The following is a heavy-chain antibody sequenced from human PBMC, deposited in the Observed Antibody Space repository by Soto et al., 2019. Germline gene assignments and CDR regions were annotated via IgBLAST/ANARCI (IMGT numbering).Heavy chain of an antibody. D-gene: IGHD2-2*01. CDR1: GFTFSSYW. J-gene: IGHJ6*02. V-gene: IGHV3-7*01. CDR2: IKQDGSEK. CDR3: ARDGGAPPVSRSAYCSSASCYYYYGMDV. Sequence: GGSLRLSCAASGFTFSSYWMSWVRQAPGKGLEWVANIKQDGSEKYYVDSVKGRLTISRENAKNSLYLQMNSLRAEDTAVYYCARDGGAPPVSRSAYCSSASCYYYYGMDVWGQGTTVTVSS.